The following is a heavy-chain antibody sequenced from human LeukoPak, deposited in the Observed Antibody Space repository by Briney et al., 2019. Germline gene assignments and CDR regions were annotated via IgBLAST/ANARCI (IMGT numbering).Heavy chain of an antibody. Sequence: ASVTVSCKASGYTFTDYYMHWVHQAPGKGLEWMGRVDPEDGETIYAEKLQGRVTITADTSTDTAYMELSSLRSEDTAVYYCATWEEISYGVRMGYYFDYWGQGTLVTVSS. CDR3: ATWEEISYGVRMGYYFDY. J-gene: IGHJ4*02. D-gene: IGHD4-17*01. CDR2: VDPEDGET. V-gene: IGHV1-69-2*01. CDR1: GYTFTDYY.